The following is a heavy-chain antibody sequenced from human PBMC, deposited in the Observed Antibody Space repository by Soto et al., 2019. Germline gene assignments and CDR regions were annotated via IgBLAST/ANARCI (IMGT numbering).Heavy chain of an antibody. CDR2: INNRSTNI. CDR1: GFIFLTYS. J-gene: IGHJ4*02. Sequence: SLRLCCATYGFIFLTYSINCVREAPGRGREWVAYINNRSTNIYYADSVKGRFTISRDNAKNSLYLQLNSLRDEDTAVYHCAGTYDSLDFRFDCWGRGSLVIVSS. V-gene: IGHV3-48*02. D-gene: IGHD3-3*01. CDR3: AGTYDSLDFRFDC.